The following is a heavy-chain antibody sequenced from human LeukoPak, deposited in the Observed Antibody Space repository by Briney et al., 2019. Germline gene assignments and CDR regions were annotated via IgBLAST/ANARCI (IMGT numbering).Heavy chain of an antibody. Sequence: ASVKVSCKASAYTFTTYGISWVRQAPGQGLEWMGWINPNSGGTNYAQKFQGRVTMTRDTSISTAYMELSRLRSDDTAVYYCARDLPDIVATNDNWFDPWGQGTLVTVSS. D-gene: IGHD5-12*01. CDR1: AYTFTTYG. J-gene: IGHJ5*02. V-gene: IGHV1-2*02. CDR3: ARDLPDIVATNDNWFDP. CDR2: INPNSGGT.